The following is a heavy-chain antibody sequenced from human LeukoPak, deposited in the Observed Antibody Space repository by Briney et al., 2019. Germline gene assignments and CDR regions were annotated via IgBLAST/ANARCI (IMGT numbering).Heavy chain of an antibody. D-gene: IGHD3-22*01. CDR1: GYTFTGYY. V-gene: IGHV1-2*02. J-gene: IGHJ4*02. CDR3: ARDAHYYDSSGHFDY. Sequence: GASVKVSCKASGYTFTGYYMHWVRQAPGQGLEWMGWINPNSGGTNYAQKFQGRVTMTRDTSISTAYMELSRLRSDDTAVYYRARDAHYYDSSGHFDYWGQGTLVTVSS. CDR2: INPNSGGT.